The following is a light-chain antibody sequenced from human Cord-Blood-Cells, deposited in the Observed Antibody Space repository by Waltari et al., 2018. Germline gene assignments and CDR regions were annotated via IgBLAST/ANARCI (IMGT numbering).Light chain of an antibody. CDR2: GAS. Sequence: EIVLTQYPGTLSLSPGERATLSCRASQRVSRSYLAWYQQKPGQAPRLLIYGASSRATGIPDRFSGSVSGTDFTLTISRLEPEDFAVYYCQQYGSSPRTLTFGGGTKVEIK. CDR3: QQYGSSPRTLT. CDR1: QRVSRSY. J-gene: IGKJ4*01. V-gene: IGKV3-20*01.